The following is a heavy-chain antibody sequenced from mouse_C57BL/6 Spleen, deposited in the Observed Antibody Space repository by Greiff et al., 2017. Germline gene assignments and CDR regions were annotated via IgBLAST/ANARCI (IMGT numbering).Heavy chain of an antibody. V-gene: IGHV1-61*01. CDR2: IYPSDSET. J-gene: IGHJ2*01. CDR3: ARKDYYEDFDY. D-gene: IGHD1-1*01. CDR1: GYTFTSYW. Sequence: QVQLQQPGAELVRPGSSVKLSCKASGYTFTSYWMDWVKQRPGQGLEWIGNIYPSDSETHYNQKFKDKATLTVDKSSSTAYMQLSSLTSEDSAVYYCARKDYYEDFDYWGQGTTLTVSS.